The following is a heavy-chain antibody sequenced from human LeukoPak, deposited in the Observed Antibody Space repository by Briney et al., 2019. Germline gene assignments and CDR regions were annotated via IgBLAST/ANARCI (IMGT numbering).Heavy chain of an antibody. J-gene: IGHJ6*02. CDR3: EKDSHLDV. CDR2: IHSTGNS. D-gene: IGHD2-15*01. CDR1: GGSISGTDLY. V-gene: IGHV4-39*01. Sequence: SETLSLTCTVSGGSISGTDLYWGWIRQLPGKGLEWIGDIHSTGNSFCNPSLKSRVTISVDTSKNQFSLKLSSVTAADTAVYYCEKDSHLDVWGHGTTVTVSS.